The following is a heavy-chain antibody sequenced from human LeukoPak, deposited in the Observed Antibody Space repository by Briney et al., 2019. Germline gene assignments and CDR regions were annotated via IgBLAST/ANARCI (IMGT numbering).Heavy chain of an antibody. V-gene: IGHV4-39*01. J-gene: IGHJ4*02. CDR1: GGSISSSSYY. D-gene: IGHD3-22*01. CDR2: IYYSGST. CDR3: ARGLRDLRNDSSGYYFDY. Sequence: SETLSLTCTVSGGSISSSSYYWGWIRQPPGKGLEWIGSIYYSGSTYYNPSLESRVTISVDTSKNQFSLKLSSVTAADTAVYYCARGLRDLRNDSSGYYFDYWGQGTLVTVSS.